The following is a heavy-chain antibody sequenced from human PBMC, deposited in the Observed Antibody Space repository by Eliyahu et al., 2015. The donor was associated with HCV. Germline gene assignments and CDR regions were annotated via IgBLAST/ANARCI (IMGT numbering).Heavy chain of an antibody. CDR1: GGSFSGYY. J-gene: IGHJ6*02. CDR2: INHSGST. Sequence: QVQLQQWGAGLLKPSETLSLTCAVYGGSFSGYYWSWIRQPPGKGLEWIGEINHSGSTNYNPSLKSRVTISVDTSKNQFSLKLSSVTAADTAVYYCASGNSYGMDAWGQGTTVTVSS. V-gene: IGHV4-34*01. CDR3: ASGNSYGMDA.